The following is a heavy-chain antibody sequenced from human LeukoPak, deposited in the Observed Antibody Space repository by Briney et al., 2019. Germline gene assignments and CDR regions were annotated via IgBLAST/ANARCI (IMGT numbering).Heavy chain of an antibody. CDR2: ISSSGTKI. CDR3: ARGVVRDYASDY. CDR1: GFTFSDYY. D-gene: IGHD3-10*01. Sequence: GGSLRLSCAASGFTFSDYYMSWIRQAPGKGLEWVSYISSSGTKIYHADSVKGRFTISRDNAKNSLYLQMNSLRAEDTAVYYCARGVVRDYASDYWGQGTLVTVSS. J-gene: IGHJ4*02. V-gene: IGHV3-11*01.